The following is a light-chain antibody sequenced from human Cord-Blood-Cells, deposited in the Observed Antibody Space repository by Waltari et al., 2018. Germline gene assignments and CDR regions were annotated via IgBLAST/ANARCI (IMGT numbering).Light chain of an antibody. CDR2: GAS. CDR3: QQYNNWSWT. Sequence: EIVMTQSPATLSESPGERATLSCRASQSVSSNLAWYQQKPGQAPRLLIYGASTRATGIPARFSGSGSGTEFTLTISSLQSEDFAVYYCQQYNNWSWTFGQGTKVEIK. CDR1: QSVSSN. J-gene: IGKJ1*01. V-gene: IGKV3-15*01.